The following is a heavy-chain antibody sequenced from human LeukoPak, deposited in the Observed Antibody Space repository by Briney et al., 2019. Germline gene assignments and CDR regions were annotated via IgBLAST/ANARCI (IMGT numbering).Heavy chain of an antibody. CDR2: ISVSGYST. J-gene: IGHJ4*02. D-gene: IGHD4-11*01. CDR1: GFTFSNYA. CDR3: AIGDPTVPDY. Sequence: GGSLRLPCAASGFTFSNYAMNWVRQAPGKGLEWVSSISVSGYSTYYADSAKGRFTISRDDSKNTVYLQMNSLRAEDTAVFYCAIGDPTVPDYWGQGTLVTVSS. V-gene: IGHV3-23*01.